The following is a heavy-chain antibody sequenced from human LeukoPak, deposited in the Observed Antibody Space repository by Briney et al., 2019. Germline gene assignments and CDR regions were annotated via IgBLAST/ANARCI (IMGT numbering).Heavy chain of an antibody. CDR3: AKEGRELQNRESFDY. CDR2: ISGSGATT. CDR1: GFTFSSYA. V-gene: IGHV3-23*01. Sequence: GGSLRLSCAASGFTFSSYAMSWVRQAPGKGLEWVSAISGSGATTYYADSVKGRFTISRDNSKNTLYLQMNSLRAEDTAVYYCAKEGRELQNRESFDYWGQGTLVTVSS. D-gene: IGHD1-26*01. J-gene: IGHJ4*02.